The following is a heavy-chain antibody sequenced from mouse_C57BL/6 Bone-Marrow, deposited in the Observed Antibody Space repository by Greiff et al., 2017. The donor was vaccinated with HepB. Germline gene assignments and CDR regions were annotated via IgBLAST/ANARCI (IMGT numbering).Heavy chain of an antibody. CDR1: GYTFTSYW. D-gene: IGHD1-1*01. J-gene: IGHJ2*01. CDR2: IDPSDSYT. Sequence: QVHVKQSGAELVKPGASVKLSCKASGYTFTSYWMQWVKQRPGQGLEWIGEIDPSDSYTNYNQKFKGKATLTVGTSSSTAYMQLSSLTSEDSAVYYCARGDYYGSSKDYWGQGTTLTVSS. V-gene: IGHV1-50*01. CDR3: ARGDYYGSSKDY.